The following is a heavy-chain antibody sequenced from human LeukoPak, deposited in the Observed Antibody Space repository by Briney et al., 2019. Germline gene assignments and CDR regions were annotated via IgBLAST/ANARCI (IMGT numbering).Heavy chain of an antibody. CDR2: IYYSGST. CDR3: ARDGGMVRGVIAPSNWFDP. Sequence: SETLSLTCTVSGGSISSYYWSWVRQPPGKGLEWIGYIYYSGSTNYNPSLKSRVTISVDTSKNQFSLKLSSVTAADTAVYYCARDGGMVRGVIAPSNWFDPWGQGTLVTVSS. CDR1: GGSISSYY. V-gene: IGHV4-59*01. D-gene: IGHD3-10*01. J-gene: IGHJ5*02.